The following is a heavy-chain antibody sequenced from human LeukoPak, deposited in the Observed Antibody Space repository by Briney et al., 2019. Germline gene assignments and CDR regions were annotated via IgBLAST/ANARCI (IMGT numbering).Heavy chain of an antibody. D-gene: IGHD6-19*01. CDR2: ISGSGGRT. CDR3: AKKPDSSVWYTHPPPPFDY. V-gene: IGHV3-23*01. CDR1: GFTFSRYA. J-gene: IGHJ4*02. Sequence: PGGSLRLSCSASGFTFSRYAMSWVRQAPGKGLEGVSVISGSGGRTYYAESVKGRFTISRDNSKNTLYLQINSLRAEDTAVYYCAKKPDSSVWYTHPPPPFDYWGQGTLVTVSS.